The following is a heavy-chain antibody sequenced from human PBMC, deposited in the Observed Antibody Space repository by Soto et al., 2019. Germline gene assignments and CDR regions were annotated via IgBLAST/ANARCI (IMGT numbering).Heavy chain of an antibody. CDR2: FRGSGDDGTT. J-gene: IGHJ4*02. CDR3: EKKVNSGSGSQYFDY. V-gene: IGHV3-23*01. CDR1: GFTFSSYS. Sequence: GGSLRLSCVASGFTFSSYSMSWVRQAPGKGLEWDSGFRGSGDDGTTYYADSVKGRFTISRDNSKNMLFLQMNSLRAEDTAIYYCEKKVNSGSGSQYFDYWGQGTLLTV. D-gene: IGHD3-10*01.